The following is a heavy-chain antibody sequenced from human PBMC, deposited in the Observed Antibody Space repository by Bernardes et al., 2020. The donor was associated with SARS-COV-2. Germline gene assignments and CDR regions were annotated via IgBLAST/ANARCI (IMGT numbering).Heavy chain of an antibody. D-gene: IGHD1-26*01. CDR3: ARTLVGANTFFAFYYYMDV. V-gene: IGHV4-61*01. CDR1: GDSVSRGTYY. J-gene: IGHJ6*02. Sequence: SETLSLTCIVSGDSVSRGTYYWSWVRQPPGKGLEWIGYISDTGKRKDNPSLKSRVTMSLDTSKNQLSLRLASVTSADTAVYFCARTLVGANTFFAFYYYMDVWGQGTSVSVSS. CDR2: ISDTGKR.